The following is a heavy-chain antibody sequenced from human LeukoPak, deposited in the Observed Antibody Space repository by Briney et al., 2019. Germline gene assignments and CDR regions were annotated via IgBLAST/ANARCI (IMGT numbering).Heavy chain of an antibody. D-gene: IGHD1-26*01. CDR2: ISYDGSNK. V-gene: IGHV3-30*18. CDR1: GFTFSSYG. Sequence: GKSLRLSCVASGFTFSSYGMHWVRQAPGKGLEWVAVISYDGSNKYYADSVKGRFTISRDNSKNTLYLQMNSLRAEDTAVYYCAKDPVKWELQKNYFDYWGQGTLVTVSS. J-gene: IGHJ4*02. CDR3: AKDPVKWELQKNYFDY.